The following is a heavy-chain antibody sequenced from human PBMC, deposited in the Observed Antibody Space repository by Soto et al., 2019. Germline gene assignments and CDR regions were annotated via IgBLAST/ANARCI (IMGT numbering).Heavy chain of an antibody. CDR2: INPNSGST. J-gene: IGHJ6*01. V-gene: IGHV1-46*01. D-gene: IGHD2-2*01. CDR1: GYSVTSYY. Sequence: GSSVKVSCKASGYSVTSYYMHWVRQAPGQGLEWMGIINPNSGSTTYAQKFQGRVTMTRDTSTSTVYMELTSLTSGDTAVYYCARAGIAYCSSTTCYLYYYVMD. CDR3: ARAGIAYCSSTTCYLYYYVMD.